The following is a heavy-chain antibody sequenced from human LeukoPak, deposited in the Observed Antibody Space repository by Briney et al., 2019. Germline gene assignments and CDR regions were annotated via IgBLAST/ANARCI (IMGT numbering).Heavy chain of an antibody. CDR1: GGSFSGYY. CDR2: IYYSGST. J-gene: IGHJ5*02. D-gene: IGHD4-17*01. Sequence: SETLSLTCAVYGGSFSGYYWSWIRQPPGKGLEWIGYIYYSGSTNYNPSLKSRVTISVDTSKNQFSLKLSSVTAADTAVYYCARDYGFRWFDPWGQGTLVTVSS. CDR3: ARDYGFRWFDP. V-gene: IGHV4-59*01.